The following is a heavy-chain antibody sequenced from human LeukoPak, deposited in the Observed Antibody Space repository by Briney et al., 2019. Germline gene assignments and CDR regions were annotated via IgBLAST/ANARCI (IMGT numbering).Heavy chain of an antibody. J-gene: IGHJ6*03. Sequence: SQTLSLTCTVSGGSISSGSYYWSWIRQPAGKGLEWIGRIYTSGSTNYNPSLKSRVTISVDTSKNQFSMKLSYVTAADTAVYYCARGTEGSGYYNYYYYYMEVWGKGTTVTVSS. CDR3: ARGTEGSGYYNYYYYYMEV. CDR1: GGSISSGSYY. D-gene: IGHD3-3*01. CDR2: IYTSGST. V-gene: IGHV4-61*02.